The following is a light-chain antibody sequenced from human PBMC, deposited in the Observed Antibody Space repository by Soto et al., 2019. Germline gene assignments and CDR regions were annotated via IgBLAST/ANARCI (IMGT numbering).Light chain of an antibody. CDR3: QQRSSWPFT. CDR2: QTS. CDR1: QSVSRN. Sequence: EIVMTQSPATLSVSLGERATLSCRASQSVSRNLAWYQLKPGQAPRLLIYQTSIRAAGIPARFSASGTGTDFTLTISDVQPEDFAVYYCQQRSSWPFTFGPGTKVDIK. V-gene: IGKV3D-11*02. J-gene: IGKJ3*01.